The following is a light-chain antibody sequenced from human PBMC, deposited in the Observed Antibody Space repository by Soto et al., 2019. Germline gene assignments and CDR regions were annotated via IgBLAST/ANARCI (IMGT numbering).Light chain of an antibody. CDR2: LAS. Sequence: DIPMTQSPSTLSASVGDRVTITCRASQNIRNWLAWYQQKPGKAPKLLIYLASSLESGVPSRFSGSGSGTEFALTISGLQTDDFATYYCQQYNSYSSGTFGQGTKVGIK. V-gene: IGKV1-5*03. J-gene: IGKJ1*01. CDR3: QQYNSYSSGT. CDR1: QNIRNW.